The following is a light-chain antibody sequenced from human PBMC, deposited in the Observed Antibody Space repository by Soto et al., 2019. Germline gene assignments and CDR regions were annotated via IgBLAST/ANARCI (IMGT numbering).Light chain of an antibody. CDR2: WAS. J-gene: IGKJ4*01. CDR1: QSLLYTSNNKNY. V-gene: IGKV4-1*01. CDR3: HQDYNPPVT. Sequence: DIVLTQSPESLAVSLGERATINCKSSQSLLYTSNNKNYLAWYQQKPGQPPKVLIYWASIRESGVPDRFSGSGSGTEFSHTIRSLQPEDVAVYYCHQDYNPPVTFGGGTRVDI.